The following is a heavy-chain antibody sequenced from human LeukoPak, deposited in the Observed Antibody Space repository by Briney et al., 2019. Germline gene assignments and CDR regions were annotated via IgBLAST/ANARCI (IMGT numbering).Heavy chain of an antibody. V-gene: IGHV3-74*01. CDR1: GFSFSSFW. CDR2: INSDGRTT. CDR3: ARGRAFDY. D-gene: IGHD3-10*01. Sequence: GGSLRLSCAASGFSFSSFWMHWVRQVPGKGLLWVSGINSDGRTTGYADSVKGRFTISRDNAKNTVDLQMNSLRAEDTAVYYCARGRAFDYWGQGTLVTVSS. J-gene: IGHJ4*02.